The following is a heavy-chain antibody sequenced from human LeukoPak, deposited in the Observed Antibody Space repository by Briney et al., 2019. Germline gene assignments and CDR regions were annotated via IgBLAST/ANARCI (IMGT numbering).Heavy chain of an antibody. J-gene: IGHJ5*02. CDR3: ASSLWSGYYAKFDP. D-gene: IGHD3-3*01. CDR2: IYHSGST. Sequence: SETLSLTCTVSAYSISSGYYWGWIRQPPGKGLEWIGNIYHSGSTYYNPSLKSRVTISVDTSKNQFSLKLSSVTAADTAVYYCASSLWSGYYAKFDPWGQGTLVTVSS. CDR1: AYSISSGYY. V-gene: IGHV4-38-2*02.